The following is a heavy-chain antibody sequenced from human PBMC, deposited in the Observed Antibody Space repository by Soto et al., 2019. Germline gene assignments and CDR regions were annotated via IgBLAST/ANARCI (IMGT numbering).Heavy chain of an antibody. J-gene: IGHJ5*02. CDR2: IYYSGST. CDR1: GGSISSSSYY. V-gene: IGHV4-39*07. D-gene: IGHD2-15*01. CDR3: ASSGGPEGDWFDP. Sequence: SETLSLTCTVSGGSISSSSYYWGWIRQPPGKGLEWIGSIYYSGSTYYNPSLKSRVTISVDTSKNQFSLKLSSVTAADTAVYYCASSGGPEGDWFDPWGQGTLVTVSP.